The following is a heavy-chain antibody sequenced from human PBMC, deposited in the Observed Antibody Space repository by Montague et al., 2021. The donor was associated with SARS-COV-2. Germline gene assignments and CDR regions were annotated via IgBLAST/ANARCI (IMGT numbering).Heavy chain of an antibody. Sequence: CAISGDSVSRNDIAWNWFRRSPSRGLEWLGRTFYRSEWNYHYADSVKSRITIDPDTSKNQVSLQLRSVTPEDTAVYFCAGVRHLGRGMDVWGQGTTVTVSS. CDR2: TFYRSEWNY. J-gene: IGHJ6*02. CDR1: GDSVSRNDIA. CDR3: AGVRHLGRGMDV. D-gene: IGHD7-27*01. V-gene: IGHV6-1*01.